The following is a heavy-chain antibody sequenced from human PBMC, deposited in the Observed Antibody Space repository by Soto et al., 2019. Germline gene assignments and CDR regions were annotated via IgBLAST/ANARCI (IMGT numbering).Heavy chain of an antibody. CDR2: IVVGSGNT. D-gene: IGHD3-3*01. Sequence: SVKVSCKASGFTFTSSAMQWVRQARGQRLEWIGWIVVGSGNTNYAQKFQERVAITRDMSTSTAYMELSSLRSEDTAVYYCAAASIETYYDFWSGYPLVDVWGKGTTVTVSS. V-gene: IGHV1-58*02. J-gene: IGHJ6*04. CDR3: AAASIETYYDFWSGYPLVDV. CDR1: GFTFTSSA.